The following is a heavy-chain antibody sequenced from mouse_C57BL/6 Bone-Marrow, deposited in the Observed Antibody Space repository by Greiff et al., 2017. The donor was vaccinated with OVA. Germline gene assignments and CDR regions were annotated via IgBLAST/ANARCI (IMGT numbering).Heavy chain of an antibody. CDR3: ARGYGNFYAMDY. J-gene: IGHJ4*01. V-gene: IGHV1-52*01. CDR2: IDPSDSET. Sequence: QVQLQQSGTVLARPGASVKLSCKASGYTFTSYWMHWVKQRPIQGLEWIGNIDPSDSETHYNQKFKDKATLTVDKSSSTAYMQLSSLTSEDSAVYYCARGYGNFYAMDYWGQGTSVTVSS. D-gene: IGHD2-1*01. CDR1: GYTFTSYW.